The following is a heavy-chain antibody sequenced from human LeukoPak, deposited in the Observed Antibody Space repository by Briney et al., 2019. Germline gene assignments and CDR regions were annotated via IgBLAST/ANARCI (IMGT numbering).Heavy chain of an antibody. CDR2: ISYDGSNK. Sequence: PGGSLRLSCAASGFTFSSYAMHWVRQAPGKGLEWVAVISYDGSNKYYADSVKGRFTISRDNSKNTLYLQMNSLRAEDTAVYYCARDPYQQLPYYFDYWGQGTLVTVSS. CDR1: GFTFSSYA. D-gene: IGHD6-13*01. J-gene: IGHJ4*02. CDR3: ARDPYQQLPYYFDY. V-gene: IGHV3-30*04.